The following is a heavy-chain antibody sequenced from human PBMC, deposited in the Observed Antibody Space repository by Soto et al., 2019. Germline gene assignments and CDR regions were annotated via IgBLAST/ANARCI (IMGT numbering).Heavy chain of an antibody. J-gene: IGHJ6*02. V-gene: IGHV5-10-1*01. CDR1: GYIFTSCW. D-gene: IGHD2-21*01. CDR3: ARHMGGMDV. CDR2: IDPSDSYT. Sequence: GESLKISCKGSGYIFTSCWIRWVRQMPGKGLEWMGRIDPSDSYTNYSPSFQGHVTISTDKSISTAYLQWSSLKASDTAMYYCARHMGGMDVWGQGTTVTVSS.